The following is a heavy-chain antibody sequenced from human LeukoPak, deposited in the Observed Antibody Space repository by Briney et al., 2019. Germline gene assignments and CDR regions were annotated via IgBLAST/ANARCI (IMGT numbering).Heavy chain of an antibody. D-gene: IGHD6-25*01. J-gene: IGHJ4*02. CDR1: GGSISSYY. V-gene: IGHV4-4*07. CDR2: FYTSGST. Sequence: SETLSLTCTVSGGSISSYYWSWIRQPAGKGLEWIWRFYTSGSTNYNPSLKRRVTMSIDTSKNQFSLKLSSVTAADTAVYYCARDARLHYYFDYRGQGTLVTVSS. CDR3: ARDARLHYYFDY.